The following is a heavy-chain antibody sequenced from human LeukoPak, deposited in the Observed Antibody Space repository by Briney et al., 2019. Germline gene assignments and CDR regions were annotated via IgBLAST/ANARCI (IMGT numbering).Heavy chain of an antibody. CDR3: ARVWLYSRSSGAFDI. V-gene: IGHV1-2*02. D-gene: IGHD6-6*01. CDR2: INPNSGGT. CDR1: GYSFTGYY. Sequence: ASVKVSCKASGYSFTGYYMHWVRQAPGRGLEWMGWINPNSGGTNYAQNFQGRVTMTRDTSISTAYMELSRLRSDDTALYYCARVWLYSRSSGAFDIWGQGTMVTVSS. J-gene: IGHJ3*02.